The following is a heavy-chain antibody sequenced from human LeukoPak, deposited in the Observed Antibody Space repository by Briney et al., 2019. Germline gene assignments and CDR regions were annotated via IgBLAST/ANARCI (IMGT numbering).Heavy chain of an antibody. CDR2: MYHNGST. J-gene: IGHJ5*02. V-gene: IGHV4-39*01. Sequence: SETLSLTCTVSGGSISSISYYWGWIRQPPGKGLEWIGSMYHNGSTYYNPSLKSRVTISVDTSKNQFSLKLTSVTAADTAVYYCARHFLSGWYWFDPWGQGTLVTVSS. D-gene: IGHD6-19*01. CDR3: ARHFLSGWYWFDP. CDR1: GGSISSISYY.